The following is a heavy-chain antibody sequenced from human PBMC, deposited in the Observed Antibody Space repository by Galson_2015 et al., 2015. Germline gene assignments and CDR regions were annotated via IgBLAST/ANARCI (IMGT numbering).Heavy chain of an antibody. Sequence: SVKVSCKASGGTFSSYAISWVRQAPGQGLEWMGGIIPIFGTANYAQKFQGRVTITADESTSTAYMELSSLRSEDTAVYYCAGGDCSSTSCYSLWFDPWGQGTLVTVSS. CDR3: AGGDCSSTSCYSLWFDP. D-gene: IGHD2-2*01. CDR2: IIPIFGTA. J-gene: IGHJ5*02. V-gene: IGHV1-69*13. CDR1: GGTFSSYA.